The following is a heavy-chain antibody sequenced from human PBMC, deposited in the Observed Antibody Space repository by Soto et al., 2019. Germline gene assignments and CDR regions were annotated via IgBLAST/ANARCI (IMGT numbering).Heavy chain of an antibody. V-gene: IGHV3-11*06. Sequence: GETLSLSCTASGFLFTDYYMSWIRQPPGKGLEWLAYIDGSSDYTNSADSVKGRFTISRDNAKNSVFLQMNNLRADDTAVYYCARDLRFPSTNYFDFWGRGTLVTVSS. CDR3: ARDLRFPSTNYFDF. D-gene: IGHD2-8*01. J-gene: IGHJ4*02. CDR2: IDGSSDYT. CDR1: GFLFTDYY.